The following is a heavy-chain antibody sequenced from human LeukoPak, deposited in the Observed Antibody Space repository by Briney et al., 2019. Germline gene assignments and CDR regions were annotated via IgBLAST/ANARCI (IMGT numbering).Heavy chain of an antibody. CDR1: GFTFSSYE. D-gene: IGHD3-10*01. V-gene: IGHV3-48*03. Sequence: GGSLRLSCAASGFTFSSYEMNWVRQAPGKGLEWVSHIGTSDSTIDYVDSVKGRFTIYRDNAKNSLYLQMNSLRAEDTAVYYCARDNRGYGSGSYYYYGMDVWGKGTTVTVSS. CDR3: ARDNRGYGSGSYYYYGMDV. J-gene: IGHJ6*04. CDR2: IGTSDSTI.